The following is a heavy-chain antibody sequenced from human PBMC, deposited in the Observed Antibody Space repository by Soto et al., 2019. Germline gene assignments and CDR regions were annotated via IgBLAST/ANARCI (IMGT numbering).Heavy chain of an antibody. CDR3: ARDCGYCSSTSCYPDY. D-gene: IGHD2-2*01. CDR1: GFTFSDYY. J-gene: IGHJ4*02. V-gene: IGHV3-11*06. Sequence: PGGSLRLSCAASGFTFSDYYMSWIRQAPGKGLEWVSYISSSSSYTNYADSVKGRFTISRDNAKNSLYLQMNSLRAEDTAVYYCARDCGYCSSTSCYPDYWGQGTLVTVSS. CDR2: ISSSSSYT.